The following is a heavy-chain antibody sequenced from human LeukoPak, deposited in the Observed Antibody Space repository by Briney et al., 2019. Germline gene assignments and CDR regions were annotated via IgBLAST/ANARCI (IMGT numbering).Heavy chain of an antibody. CDR1: GYTITNFG. D-gene: IGHD1-26*01. J-gene: IGHJ4*02. Sequence: ASVKVSCKASGYTITNFGLSWVRQAPGQGLEWMGWINAYRTNIKYVERLQDRVTMTTDTSTNTAYMELRSLRSDDTALYFCARVRVGPTLSFDCWGQGTLVTVSS. V-gene: IGHV1-18*01. CDR3: ARVRVGPTLSFDC. CDR2: INAYRTNI.